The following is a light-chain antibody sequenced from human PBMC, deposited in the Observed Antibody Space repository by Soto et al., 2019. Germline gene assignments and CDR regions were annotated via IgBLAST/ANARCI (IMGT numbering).Light chain of an antibody. CDR3: QQRGNWPPT. CDR2: DAS. V-gene: IGKV3-11*01. Sequence: EIVLKQSPATLSLSPGERATLSCRASQSVSSYLAWYQQKPGQAPRLLIYDASNRATGIPARFSGSGSGTDFTLTISSLEPEDFAVYYCQQRGNWPPTFGQGTKVEIK. J-gene: IGKJ1*01. CDR1: QSVSSY.